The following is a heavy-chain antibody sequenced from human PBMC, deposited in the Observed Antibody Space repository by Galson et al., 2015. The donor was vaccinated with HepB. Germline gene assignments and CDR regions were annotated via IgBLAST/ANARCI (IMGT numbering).Heavy chain of an antibody. V-gene: IGHV1-69*04. D-gene: IGHD2-15*01. CDR2: IIPILGIA. CDR1: GGTFSSYA. CDR3: ARGVGYCSGGSCYGAFDI. J-gene: IGHJ3*02. Sequence: SVKVSCKASGGTFSSYAISWVRQAPGQGLEWMGRIIPILGIANYAQKFQGRVTITADKSTSTAYMELSSLRSEDTAVYYCARGVGYCSGGSCYGAFDIWGQGTMVTVSS.